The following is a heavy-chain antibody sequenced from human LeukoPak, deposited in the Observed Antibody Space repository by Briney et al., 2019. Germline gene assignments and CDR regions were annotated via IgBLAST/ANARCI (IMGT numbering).Heavy chain of an antibody. V-gene: IGHV1-2*02. J-gene: IGHJ4*02. CDR1: GYTLTGYY. D-gene: IGHD6-19*01. Sequence: ASVKVSCKASGYTLTGYYMHWVRQAPGQGLEWMGWINPNSGGTNYAQKFQGRVTMTRDTSISTAYMELSRLRSDDTAVYYCARRTVAVAGTNYFDYWGQGTLVTVSS. CDR2: INPNSGGT. CDR3: ARRTVAVAGTNYFDY.